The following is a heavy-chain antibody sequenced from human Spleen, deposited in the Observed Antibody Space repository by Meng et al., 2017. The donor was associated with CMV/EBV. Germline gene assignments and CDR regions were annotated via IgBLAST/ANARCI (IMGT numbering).Heavy chain of an antibody. J-gene: IGHJ3*02. CDR3: TKQSVTNDAFDI. V-gene: IGHV6-1*01. D-gene: IGHD4-17*01. CDR2: TYYRSKWYN. CDR1: GDSVSSNSAA. Sequence: SCAISGDSVSSNSAAWNWIRQSPSRGLEWLGRTYYRSKWYNDYAVSVKSRITINPDTSKNQFSLQLNSVTPEDTAVYYCTKQSVTNDAFDIWGQGTMVTVSS.